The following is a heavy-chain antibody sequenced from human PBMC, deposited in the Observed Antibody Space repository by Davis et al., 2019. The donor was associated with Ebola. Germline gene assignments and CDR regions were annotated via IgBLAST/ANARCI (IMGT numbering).Heavy chain of an antibody. CDR3: AREYQPLLAFGYGMDV. CDR1: GGSVSSGSYY. J-gene: IGHJ6*02. D-gene: IGHD2-2*01. V-gene: IGHV4-61*01. Sequence: PSETLSLTCTVSGGSVSSGSYYWSWIRQPPGKGLEWIGYIYYSGSTNYNPSLKSRVTISVDTSKNQFSLKLSSVTAADTAVYYCAREYQPLLAFGYGMDVWGQGTTVTVSS. CDR2: IYYSGST.